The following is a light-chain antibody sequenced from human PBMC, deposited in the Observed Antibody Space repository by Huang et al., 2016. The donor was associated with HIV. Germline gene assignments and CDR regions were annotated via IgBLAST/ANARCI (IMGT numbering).Light chain of an antibody. CDR2: GAS. V-gene: IGKV3-15*01. Sequence: EIVMTQSPATLSVSPGERATRSCRASQSVTSNLAWYQQKPGQAPRRLIYGASTRATGNPARFSGSGYGTEFTLTISSLQSEDFAVYYCQRYDNWPKFTFGPGTKVDIK. CDR3: QRYDNWPKFT. CDR1: QSVTSN. J-gene: IGKJ3*01.